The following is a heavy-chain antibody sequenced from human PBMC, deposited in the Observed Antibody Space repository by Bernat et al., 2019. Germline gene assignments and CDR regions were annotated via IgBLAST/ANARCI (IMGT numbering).Heavy chain of an antibody. D-gene: IGHD5-12*01. V-gene: IGHV3-64*01. CDR2: ISSNGGST. Sequence: EVQLVESGGGLVQPGGSLRLSCAASGFTFSSYAMHWVRQAPGKGLEYVSAISSNGGSTYYANSVKGRFTISRDNSKNTLYLQMGSLRAEDMAVYYCARVASDGYNYYFDYWGQGTLVTVSS. CDR1: GFTFSSYA. J-gene: IGHJ4*02. CDR3: ARVASDGYNYYFDY.